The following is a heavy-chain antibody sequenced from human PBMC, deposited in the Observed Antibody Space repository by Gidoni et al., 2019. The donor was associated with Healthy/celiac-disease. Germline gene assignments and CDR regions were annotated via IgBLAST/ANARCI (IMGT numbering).Heavy chain of an antibody. J-gene: IGHJ3*02. CDR3: ARQDGSYNLLDAFDI. CDR1: GYSFTRYW. Sequence: EVQLVQSGAEVKKPGESLKISCKGSGYSFTRYWTGWVRQMPGKGLEWMGIVYPGDSDTRYSPSFQGQVTISADKSISTAYLQWSSLKASDTAMYYCARQDGSYNLLDAFDIWGQGTMVTVSS. V-gene: IGHV5-51*01. CDR2: VYPGDSDT. D-gene: IGHD1-26*01.